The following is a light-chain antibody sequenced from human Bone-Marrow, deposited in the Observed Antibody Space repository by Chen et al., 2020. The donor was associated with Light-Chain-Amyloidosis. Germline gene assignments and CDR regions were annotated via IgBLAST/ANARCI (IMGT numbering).Light chain of an antibody. CDR3: QSYDTTLGGSV. J-gene: IGLJ3*02. CDR1: SSNIGAGYD. CDR2: GND. V-gene: IGLV1-40*01. Sequence: SVLTQPPLVYGPPAQRATNSSTGRSSNIGAGYDVHWYQQLPGTAPKLLIYGNDNWPSGVPDRFSASKSGTSASLAITGLQAEDEADYYCQSYDTTLGGSVFGGGTKLTVL.